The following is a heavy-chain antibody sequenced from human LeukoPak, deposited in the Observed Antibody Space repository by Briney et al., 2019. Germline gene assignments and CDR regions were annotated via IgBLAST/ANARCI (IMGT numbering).Heavy chain of an antibody. CDR3: ARRQGRGGGWFDP. CDR2: INAGNGNT. V-gene: IGHV1-3*01. CDR1: GYTFTSYA. J-gene: IGHJ5*02. Sequence: ASVKVSCKASGYTFTSYAMHWVRQAPGQRLEWMGWINAGNGNTKYSQKFQGRVTITRDTSASTAYMELSSLRSEDTAVYYCARRQGRGGGWFDPWGQGTLVTVSS. D-gene: IGHD4-23*01.